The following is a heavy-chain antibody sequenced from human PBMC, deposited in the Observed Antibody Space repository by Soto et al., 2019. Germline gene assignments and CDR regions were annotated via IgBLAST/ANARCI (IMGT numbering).Heavy chain of an antibody. CDR2: IDWDDDK. V-gene: IGHV2-70*11. D-gene: IGHD3-10*01. Sequence: SGPTLVNPTQTLTLTCTFSGFSLSTSGMCVSWIRQPPGKALEWLARIDWDDDKYYSTSLKTRLTISKDTSKNQVVLTMTNMDPVDTATYYCARIRVSGVTMVRGVYYYYYGMDVWGQGTTVTVSS. J-gene: IGHJ6*02. CDR1: GFSLSTSGMC. CDR3: ARIRVSGVTMVRGVYYYYYGMDV.